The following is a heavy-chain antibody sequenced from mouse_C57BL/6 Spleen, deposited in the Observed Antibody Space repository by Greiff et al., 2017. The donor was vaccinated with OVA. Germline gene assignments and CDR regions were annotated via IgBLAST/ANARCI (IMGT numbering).Heavy chain of an antibody. J-gene: IGHJ1*03. CDR2: IYPGDGDT. V-gene: IGHV1-82*01. Sequence: ESGPELVKPGASVKISCKASGYAFSSSWMNWVKQRPGKGLEWIGRIYPGDGDTNYNGKFKGKATLTADKSSSTAYMQLSSLTSEDSAVYYCARGAYSNYGYFDVWGTGTTVTVSS. CDR3: ARGAYSNYGYFDV. D-gene: IGHD2-5*01. CDR1: GYAFSSSW.